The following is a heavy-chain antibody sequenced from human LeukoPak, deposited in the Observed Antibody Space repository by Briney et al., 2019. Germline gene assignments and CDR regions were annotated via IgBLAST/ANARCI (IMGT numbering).Heavy chain of an antibody. Sequence: ASVNVSCKASGYTFTSYGISWVRQAPGPGLEWMGWISAYNGNTNYAQKLQGRVTMTTDTSTSTAYMELRSLRSDDTAVYYCARAKRKSMVRGVIIEGNWFDPWGQGTLVTASS. CDR3: ARAKRKSMVRGVIIEGNWFDP. V-gene: IGHV1-18*04. CDR2: ISAYNGNT. D-gene: IGHD3-10*01. J-gene: IGHJ5*02. CDR1: GYTFTSYG.